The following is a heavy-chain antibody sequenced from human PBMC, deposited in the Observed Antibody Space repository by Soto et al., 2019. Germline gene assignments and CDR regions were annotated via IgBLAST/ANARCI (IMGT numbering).Heavy chain of an antibody. D-gene: IGHD2-8*02. J-gene: IGHJ3*02. CDR3: ARDGRSGADAFDI. Sequence: QLQLQESGSGLVKPSQTLSLTCAVSGGSISSGGYSWSWIRQPPGTGLEWIGYIYHSGSTYYNPSLKSRVTISGDRSKNQFSLKLSSVTAADTAVYYCARDGRSGADAFDIWGQGTMVTVSS. CDR2: IYHSGST. V-gene: IGHV4-30-2*01. CDR1: GGSISSGGYS.